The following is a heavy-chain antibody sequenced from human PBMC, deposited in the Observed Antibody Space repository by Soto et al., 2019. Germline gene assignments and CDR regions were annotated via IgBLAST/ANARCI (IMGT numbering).Heavy chain of an antibody. Sequence: PGGSLRLSCAASGFTFSSYGMHWVRQAPGKGLEWVAVISYDGSNKYYADSVKGRFTISRDNSKNTLYLQMNSLRAEDTAVYYCAKDIAAALYYYYGMDVWGQGTTVTVSS. V-gene: IGHV3-30*18. D-gene: IGHD6-13*01. CDR1: GFTFSSYG. CDR3: AKDIAAALYYYYGMDV. J-gene: IGHJ6*02. CDR2: ISYDGSNK.